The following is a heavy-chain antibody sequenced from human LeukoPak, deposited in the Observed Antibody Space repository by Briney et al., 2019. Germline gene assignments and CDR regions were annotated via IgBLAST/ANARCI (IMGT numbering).Heavy chain of an antibody. Sequence: GGSLRLSCAASGFTFSSYVMHWVRQAPGKGLEWVAIISYDGSNEYYADSVKGRFTISRDNSKNTLYLQMNSLRAEDTAVYYCARAAAAAGTVSRSGYMDVWGKGTTVTISS. CDR1: GFTFSSYV. J-gene: IGHJ6*03. V-gene: IGHV3-30*04. CDR2: ISYDGSNE. D-gene: IGHD6-13*01. CDR3: ARAAAAAGTVSRSGYMDV.